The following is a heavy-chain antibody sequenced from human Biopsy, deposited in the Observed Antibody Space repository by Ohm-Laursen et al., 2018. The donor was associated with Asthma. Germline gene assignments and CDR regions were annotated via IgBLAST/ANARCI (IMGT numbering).Heavy chain of an antibody. CDR3: AKRRGYSGHDNDY. CDR2: ISYDGNHK. CDR1: GFTFSTSW. Sequence: SLRLSCSAFGFTFSTSWMTWVRQAPGKGLEWVAVISYDGNHKFYEDSVKGRFTISRDNSKNTLYLQMNSLRTEDTAVYYCAKRRGYSGHDNDYWGQGTLVIVSS. V-gene: IGHV3-30*18. J-gene: IGHJ4*02. D-gene: IGHD5-12*01.